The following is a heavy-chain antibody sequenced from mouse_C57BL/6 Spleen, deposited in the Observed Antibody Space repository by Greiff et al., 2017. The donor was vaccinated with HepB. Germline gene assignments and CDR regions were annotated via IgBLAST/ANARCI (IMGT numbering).Heavy chain of an antibody. CDR3: ARSGDGYYVNAMDY. D-gene: IGHD2-3*01. CDR2: IYPRSGNT. Sequence: QVQLQQSGAELARPGASVKLSCKASGYTFTSYGISWVKQRTGQGLEWIGEIYPRSGNTYYNEKFNGKATLTADKSSSTAYMELRSLTSEDSAVYFCARSGDGYYVNAMDYGGQGTSVTVSS. J-gene: IGHJ4*01. CDR1: GYTFTSYG. V-gene: IGHV1-81*01.